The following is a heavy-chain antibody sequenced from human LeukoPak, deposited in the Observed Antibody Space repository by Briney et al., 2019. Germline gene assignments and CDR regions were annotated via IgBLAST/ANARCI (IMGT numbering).Heavy chain of an antibody. D-gene: IGHD6-25*01. V-gene: IGHV3-73*01. CDR1: GLTFSVSA. Sequence: GGSLKLSCSASGLTFSVSAIHWVRQASGKGLEWVGRIKTKADNYATAYAASVKGRFTISRDDSTNTAYLQMNSLKTEDTAVYYCTHPAYYYNVDVWGKGTTVTVS. J-gene: IGHJ6*03. CDR2: IKTKADNYAT. CDR3: THPAYYYNVDV.